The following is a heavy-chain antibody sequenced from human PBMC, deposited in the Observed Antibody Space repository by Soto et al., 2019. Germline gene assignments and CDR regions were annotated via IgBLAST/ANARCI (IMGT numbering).Heavy chain of an antibody. V-gene: IGHV4-59*12. Sequence: SETLSLTCTVSGGSISSYYWSWIRKPPGKGLEWIGYIYYSGSTNYNPSLKSRVTISVDTSKNQFSLKLSSVTAADTAVYYCAGESWIQLWLRAFDIWGQGTMVTVSS. D-gene: IGHD5-18*01. J-gene: IGHJ3*02. CDR1: GGSISSYY. CDR2: IYYSGST. CDR3: AGESWIQLWLRAFDI.